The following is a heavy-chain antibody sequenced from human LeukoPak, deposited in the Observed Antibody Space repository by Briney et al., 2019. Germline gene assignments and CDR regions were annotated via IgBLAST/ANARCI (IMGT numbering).Heavy chain of an antibody. CDR2: IYYSGST. D-gene: IGHD5-18*01. Sequence: PSETLSLTCTVSGGSISSSSYYWGWIRQPPGKGLEWIGSIYYSGSTNYNPSLKSRVTISVDTSKNQFSLKLSSVTAADTAVYYCARGPYMGAFDIWGQGTMVTVSS. J-gene: IGHJ3*02. V-gene: IGHV4-39*07. CDR3: ARGPYMGAFDI. CDR1: GGSISSSSYY.